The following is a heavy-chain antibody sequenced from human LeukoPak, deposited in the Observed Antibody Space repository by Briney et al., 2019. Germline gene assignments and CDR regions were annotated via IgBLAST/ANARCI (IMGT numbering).Heavy chain of an antibody. V-gene: IGHV3-30*18. D-gene: IGHD4-23*01. CDR3: AKDSEGYGGNSLPEQDFDY. J-gene: IGHJ4*02. CDR2: ISYDGSNK. CDR1: GFTFSSYG. Sequence: HPGGSLRLSCAASGFTFSSYGMQWVRQAPGKGLEWVAVISYDGSNKYYADSVKGRFTISRDNSKNTLYLQMNSLRAEDTAVYYCAKDSEGYGGNSLPEQDFDYWGQGTLVTVSS.